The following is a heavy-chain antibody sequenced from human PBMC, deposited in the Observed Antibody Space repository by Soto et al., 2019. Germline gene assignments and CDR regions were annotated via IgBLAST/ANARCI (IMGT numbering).Heavy chain of an antibody. V-gene: IGHV4-59*08. CDR1: GGSMSPYY. CDR2: IYNSGST. CDR3: ARHLKTADYNYYFDF. Sequence: QVQLQESGPGLVEPSETLSLTCTVSGGSMSPYYWSWIRQPPGKGLEWIGYIYNSGSTSYNPSLKSRVTISVDTSKNQFSLKVSSVTAADTAVYYCARHLKTADYNYYFDFWGQGTLVTVSS. J-gene: IGHJ4*02. D-gene: IGHD4-4*01.